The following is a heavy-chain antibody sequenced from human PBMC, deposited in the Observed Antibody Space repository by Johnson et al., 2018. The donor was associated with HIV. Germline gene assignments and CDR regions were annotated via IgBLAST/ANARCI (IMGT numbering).Heavy chain of an antibody. CDR3: ARRSPYDAFDI. CDR2: IIGGSGGAT. V-gene: IGHV3-23*04. Sequence: VKLVESGGGLAQPGGSLRLSCSASGFTFSTTVMSWVRQAPGQGLEWVASIIGGSGGATYFADSVKGRFTISRDNSKNTLYLQMNSLRAEDTAVYYCARRSPYDAFDIWGQGTMVTVSS. J-gene: IGHJ3*02. CDR1: GFTFSTTV. D-gene: IGHD3-3*01.